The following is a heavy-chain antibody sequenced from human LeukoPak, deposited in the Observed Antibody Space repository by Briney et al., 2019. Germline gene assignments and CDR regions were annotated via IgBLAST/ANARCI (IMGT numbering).Heavy chain of an antibody. Sequence: SGGSLRLSCTASGFTFSDYSVDWVRQAPGKGLEWVSCITGISDIYYADSVKGRFTISRDNAKNSVYLQMNSLRAEDTGIYYCARAIQLWGQGTLVTVSS. D-gene: IGHD1-1*01. J-gene: IGHJ4*02. V-gene: IGHV3-69-1*02. CDR1: GFTFSDYS. CDR3: ARAIQL. CDR2: ITGISDI.